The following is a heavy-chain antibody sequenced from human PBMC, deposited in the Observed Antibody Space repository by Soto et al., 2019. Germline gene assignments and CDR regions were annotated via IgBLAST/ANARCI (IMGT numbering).Heavy chain of an antibody. CDR2: IYYSGST. CDR3: ARHTPAISISDH. J-gene: IGHJ4*02. CDR1: VGPLTIIGNY. Sequence: QLQLQESGPGLVKPSETLSLTAPVSVGPLTIIGNYWGWFAQPPGKGLEWIGSIYYSGSTYYNPSLKSRVTISVDTSKNQFSLKLSSVTAADTAVYYCARHTPAISISDHWGQGTLVTVSS. V-gene: IGHV4-39*01. D-gene: IGHD2-15*01.